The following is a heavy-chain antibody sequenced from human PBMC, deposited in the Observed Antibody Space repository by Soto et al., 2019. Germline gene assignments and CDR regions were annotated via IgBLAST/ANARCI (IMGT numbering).Heavy chain of an antibody. V-gene: IGHV1-18*01. CDR2: ISAYNGNT. CDR3: ARVITGTTFYYYYGMDV. D-gene: IGHD1-7*01. J-gene: IGHJ6*02. Sequence: QVQLVQSGAEVKKPGASVKVSCKASGYTFTSYGINWVRQAPGQGLEWMGWISAYNGNTNYAQKLQGRVTMTTYTSTSTDYMELRSLRSDDTAVYYCARVITGTTFYYYYGMDVWGQGTTVTVSS. CDR1: GYTFTSYG.